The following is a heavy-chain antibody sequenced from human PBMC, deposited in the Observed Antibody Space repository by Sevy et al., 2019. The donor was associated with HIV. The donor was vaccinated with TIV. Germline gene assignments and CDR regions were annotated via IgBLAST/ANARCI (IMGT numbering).Heavy chain of an antibody. V-gene: IGHV4-38-2*01. CDR1: NYSISSGYY. J-gene: IGHJ6*02. D-gene: IGHD2-15*01. CDR3: ARSSAGDRLDYYGMDV. Sequence: SETLSLTCAVSNYSISSGYYWGWIRQPPGKGREWIGNIYHGGSTYQNPSLKSRVTISLDTSKNQFSLGLRSVTAADTAVYYCARSSAGDRLDYYGMDVWGQGTTVTVSS. CDR2: IYHGGST.